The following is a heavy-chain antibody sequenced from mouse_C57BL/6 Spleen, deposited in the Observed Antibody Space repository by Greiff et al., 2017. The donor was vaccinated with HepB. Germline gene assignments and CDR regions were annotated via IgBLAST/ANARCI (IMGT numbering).Heavy chain of an antibody. CDR1: GYTFTSYW. D-gene: IGHD1-1*01. CDR2: IHPNSGST. J-gene: IGHJ1*03. V-gene: IGHV1-64*01. Sequence: QVQLQQPGAELVKPGASVKLSCKASGYTFTSYWMHWVKQRPGQGLEWIGMIHPNSGSTNYNEKFKSQVTLTVDKSASTAYMQLSSLTSEDSAVYYCARGDYDGSGYFDVWGTGTTVTVSS. CDR3: ARGDYDGSGYFDV.